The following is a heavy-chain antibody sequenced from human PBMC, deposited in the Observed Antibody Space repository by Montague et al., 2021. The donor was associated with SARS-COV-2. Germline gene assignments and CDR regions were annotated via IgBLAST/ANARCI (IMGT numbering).Heavy chain of an antibody. D-gene: IGHD3-22*01. CDR2: IGTAGDT. V-gene: IGHV3-13*01. J-gene: IGHJ6*03. Sequence: SLRLSCAASGFTFSSYDMRWVRQATGKGLEWVSAIGTAGDTYYPGSVKGRFIISRENAKNSSYLQMNNLRAGDTAVYYCARGHYYYDSSGYLGAGYYYYYMDFWGKGTLVTVSS. CDR1: GFTFSSYD. CDR3: ARGHYYYDSSGYLGAGYYYYYMDF.